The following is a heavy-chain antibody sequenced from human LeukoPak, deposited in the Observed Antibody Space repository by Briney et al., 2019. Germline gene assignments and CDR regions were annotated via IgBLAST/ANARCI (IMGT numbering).Heavy chain of an antibody. CDR3: ARGRRVQQLVHKGYYYYYYMDV. J-gene: IGHJ6*03. D-gene: IGHD6-13*01. Sequence: GASVKVSCKASGGTFSSYAISWVRQAPGQGLEWMGGIIPIFGTANYAQKFQGRVTITADESTSTAYMELSSLRSEDTAVYYCARGRRVQQLVHKGYYYYYYMDVWGKGTTVTISS. CDR1: GGTFSSYA. CDR2: IIPIFGTA. V-gene: IGHV1-69*13.